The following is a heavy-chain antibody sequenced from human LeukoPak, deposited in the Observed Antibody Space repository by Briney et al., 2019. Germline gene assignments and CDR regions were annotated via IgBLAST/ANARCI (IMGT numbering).Heavy chain of an antibody. J-gene: IGHJ4*02. Sequence: PSGTLSLTCVVSGGSISSRNWWSWVRQPPGKGLEWIGEIHHSGSTNYNPSLKSRVTISVDKSKNQFSLKLNSVTAADTAVYYCATDSSSWYAFDYWGQGTPVGVSS. CDR2: IHHSGST. V-gene: IGHV4-4*02. D-gene: IGHD6-13*01. CDR1: GGSISSRNW. CDR3: ATDSSSWYAFDY.